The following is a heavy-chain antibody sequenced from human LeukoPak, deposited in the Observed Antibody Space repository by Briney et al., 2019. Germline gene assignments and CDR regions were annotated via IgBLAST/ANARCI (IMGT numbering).Heavy chain of an antibody. Sequence: PSETLSLTCAVSGGSISNSNHYWSWIRQPPGKGLEWIGYIYYSGSTNYNPSLKSRVTISVDTSKNQFSLKLSSVTAADTAVYYCARVSSGSYKVYFDYWGQGTLVTVSS. D-gene: IGHD1-26*01. V-gene: IGHV4-61*01. CDR1: GGSISNSNHY. CDR3: ARVSSGSYKVYFDY. J-gene: IGHJ4*02. CDR2: IYYSGST.